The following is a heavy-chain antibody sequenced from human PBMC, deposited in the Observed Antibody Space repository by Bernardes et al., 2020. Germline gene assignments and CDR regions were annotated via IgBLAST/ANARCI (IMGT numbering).Heavy chain of an antibody. Sequence: ASVKVSCKASGYTFTSYGISWVRQAPGQGLEWMGWISAYNGNTNYAQKLQGRVTMTTDTSTSTAYMELRSLRSDDTAVYYCARLWRLHLGELSFPFDYWGQGTLVTVSS. CDR1: GYTFTSYG. V-gene: IGHV1-18*01. CDR2: ISAYNGNT. CDR3: ARLWRLHLGELSFPFDY. J-gene: IGHJ4*02. D-gene: IGHD3-16*02.